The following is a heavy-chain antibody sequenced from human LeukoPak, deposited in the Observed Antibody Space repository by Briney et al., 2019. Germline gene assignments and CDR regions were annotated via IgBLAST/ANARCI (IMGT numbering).Heavy chain of an antibody. CDR1: GGSISSYY. V-gene: IGHV4-59*01. CDR3: ARLIAVAGLKPGIFDY. D-gene: IGHD6-19*01. J-gene: IGHJ4*02. Sequence: SETLSLTCTVSGGSISSYYWSWIRQPPGKGLEWIGYIYYSGSTNYNPSLKSRVTISVDTSKNQFSLKLSSMTAADTAVYYCARLIAVAGLKPGIFDYWGQGTLVTVSS. CDR2: IYYSGST.